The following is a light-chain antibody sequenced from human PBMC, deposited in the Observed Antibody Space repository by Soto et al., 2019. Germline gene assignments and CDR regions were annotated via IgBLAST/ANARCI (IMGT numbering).Light chain of an antibody. CDR2: DVS. V-gene: IGLV2-14*01. Sequence: QSALTQPASVSGSPGQSITISCTGTSSDVGGYNYVSWYQQHPGKAPKLMIYDVSNRPSGVSNRFSGSKSGNTASLTISGLQAEDEADYYCSSYTSSSTLPYVFGTGNKVTVL. J-gene: IGLJ1*01. CDR1: SSDVGGYNY. CDR3: SSYTSSSTLPYV.